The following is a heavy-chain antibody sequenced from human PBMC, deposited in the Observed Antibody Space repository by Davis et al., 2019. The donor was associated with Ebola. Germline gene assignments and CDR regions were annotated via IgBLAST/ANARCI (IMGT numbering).Heavy chain of an antibody. CDR3: AKSGLSFGVVKYHYGMDV. J-gene: IGHJ6*04. V-gene: IGHV3-33*05. D-gene: IGHD3-3*01. CDR2: ISYDGSNK. Sequence: PGGSLRLSCAASGFTFSSYGMHWVRQAPGKGLEWEAVISYDGSNKYYADSVKGRFTISRDNSKKTLYLQMNSLRAEDTAVYYCAKSGLSFGVVKYHYGMDVWGKGTTVTVSS. CDR1: GFTFSSYG.